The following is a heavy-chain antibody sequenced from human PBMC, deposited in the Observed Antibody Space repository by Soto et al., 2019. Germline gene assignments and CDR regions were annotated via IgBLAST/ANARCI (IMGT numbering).Heavy chain of an antibody. Sequence: GGSLRLSCAASGFTFSSYSMNWVRQAPGKGLEWVSYISSSSSTIYYADSVKGRFTISRDNAKNSLYLQMNSLRAEDTAVYYALGGPAPAAISSYYYYMDVWGKGTTVTVS. CDR3: LGGPAPAAISSYYYYMDV. CDR2: ISSSSSTI. V-gene: IGHV3-48*01. J-gene: IGHJ6*03. CDR1: GFTFSSYS. D-gene: IGHD2-2*01.